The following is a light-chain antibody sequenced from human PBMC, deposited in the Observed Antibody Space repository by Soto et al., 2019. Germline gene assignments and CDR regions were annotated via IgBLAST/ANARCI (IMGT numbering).Light chain of an antibody. CDR1: QSISSY. CDR2: AAS. CDR3: QQSYSTPIFT. J-gene: IGKJ3*01. V-gene: IGKV1-39*01. Sequence: DIQMTQSPSSLSASVGDRVTITCRASQSISSYLNWYQQRPGKAPKLLIYAASSLQSGVPSRFSGGGSGTDFTLNISSLQPEDFATYYCQQSYSTPIFTFGPGTKVDIK.